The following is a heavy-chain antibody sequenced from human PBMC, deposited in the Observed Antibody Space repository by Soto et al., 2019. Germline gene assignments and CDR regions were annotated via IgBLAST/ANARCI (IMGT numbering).Heavy chain of an antibody. CDR3: ARLVEYYYGMDV. Sequence: QVQLQESGPGLVKPSETLSLTCTVSGGSISSYYWSWIRQPPGKGLEWIGYIYYSGSTNYNPSLKSRVTISVDTSKNQFSLKLSSVTAADTAVYYCARLVEYYYGMDVWGQGTTVTVSS. J-gene: IGHJ6*02. V-gene: IGHV4-59*01. CDR1: GGSISSYY. CDR2: IYYSGST. D-gene: IGHD2-15*01.